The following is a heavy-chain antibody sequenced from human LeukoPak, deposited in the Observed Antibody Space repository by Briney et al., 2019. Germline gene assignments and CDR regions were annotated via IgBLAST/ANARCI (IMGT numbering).Heavy chain of an antibody. CDR2: IYTSGST. CDR3: ARAPHPDYFDY. Sequence: SETLSLTCTVSGGSISSGSYYWSWIRQPAGKGLEWIERIYTSGSTNYNPSLKSRVTISVDTSKNQFSLKLSSVTAADTAVYYCARAPHPDYFDYWGQGTLVTVSS. J-gene: IGHJ4*02. CDR1: GGSISSGSYY. V-gene: IGHV4-61*02.